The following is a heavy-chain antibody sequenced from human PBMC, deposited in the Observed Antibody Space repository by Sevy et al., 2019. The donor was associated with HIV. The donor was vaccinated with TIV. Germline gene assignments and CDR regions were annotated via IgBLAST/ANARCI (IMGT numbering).Heavy chain of an antibody. D-gene: IGHD5-18*01. J-gene: IGHJ4*02. CDR3: AKAGGSYGYFDY. CDR2: ISWDGGRT. V-gene: IGHV3-43D*04. CDR1: GFTIDDYA. Sequence: GGSLRLSCAASGFTIDDYAMHWVRPAPGKGLEWVSLISWDGGRTYYADSVKGRFTISRDNSKNSLYLQMNSLRAEDTALYYCAKAGGSYGYFDYWGQGTLVTVSS.